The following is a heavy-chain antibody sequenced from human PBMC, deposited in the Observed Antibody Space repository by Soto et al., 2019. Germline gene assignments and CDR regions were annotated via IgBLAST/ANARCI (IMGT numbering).Heavy chain of an antibody. J-gene: IGHJ1*01. V-gene: IGHV4-39*01. CDR3: ARLGGFLEWLLSPEYFQH. CDR2: IYYSGTT. D-gene: IGHD3-3*01. Sequence: SETLSLTCTVSGGSISSSSYYWGWIRQPPGKGLEWIGTIYYSGTTYYNPSLKSRVTISVDTSKNQFSLKLSSVTAADTAVYYCARLGGFLEWLLSPEYFQHWGQGTLVTVSS. CDR1: GGSISSSSYY.